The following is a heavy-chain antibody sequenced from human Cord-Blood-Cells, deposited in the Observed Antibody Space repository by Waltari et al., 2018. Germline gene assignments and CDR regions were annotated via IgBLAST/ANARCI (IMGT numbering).Heavy chain of an antibody. V-gene: IGHV3-30*18. CDR1: GFTFSSYG. D-gene: IGHD6-6*01. Sequence: QVQLVESGGGEVQPGRSLRLSCAASGFTFSSYGVHWVRPAPGKGREWVAVISYYGSNKYYADSVKGRFTISRDNSKNTLYLQVNSLRAEDTAVYYCAKGPIAARGEYFQHWGQGTLVTVSS. J-gene: IGHJ1*01. CDR3: AKGPIAARGEYFQH. CDR2: ISYYGSNK.